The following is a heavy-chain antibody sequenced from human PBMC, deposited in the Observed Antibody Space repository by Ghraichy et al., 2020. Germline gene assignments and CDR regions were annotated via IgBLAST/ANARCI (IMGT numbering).Heavy chain of an antibody. Sequence: LSLTCAASGFTFSSYGMHWVRQAPGKGLEWVAVIWYDGSNKYYADSVKGRFTISRDNSKNTLYLQMNSLRAEDTAVYYCARGGYSSGWSLDYWGQGTLVTVSS. CDR2: IWYDGSNK. V-gene: IGHV3-33*01. CDR1: GFTFSSYG. CDR3: ARGGYSSGWSLDY. J-gene: IGHJ4*02. D-gene: IGHD6-19*01.